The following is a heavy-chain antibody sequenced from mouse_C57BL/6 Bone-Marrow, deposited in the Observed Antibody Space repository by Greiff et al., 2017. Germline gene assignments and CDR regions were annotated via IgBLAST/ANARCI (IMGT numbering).Heavy chain of an antibody. CDR2: IYPTSGRT. CDR1: GYTFTSYW. D-gene: IGHD2-14*01. V-gene: IGHV1-55*01. Sequence: QVQLQQPGAELVKPGASVKMSCKASGYTFTSYWITWVKQRPGQGLEWIGDIYPTSGRTNYNEKFKSKAILTVDTSSNTAYMQLRSLTSEDSAVFYCARSGPLVRSFDAWGQGTTLTVSS. CDR3: ARSGPLVRSFDA. J-gene: IGHJ2*01.